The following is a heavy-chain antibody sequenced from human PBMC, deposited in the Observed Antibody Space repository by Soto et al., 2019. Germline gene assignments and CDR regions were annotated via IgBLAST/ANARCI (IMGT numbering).Heavy chain of an antibody. CDR3: AKGTRRNSGGWGYYFDY. J-gene: IGHJ4*02. CDR1: GFTFDDYA. D-gene: IGHD2-15*01. Sequence: GGSLRLSCVASGFTFDDYAMHWVRLAPGKGLEWVSGIGWNTGAKDYADSVKGRFTISRDNAKNSLYLQMSSLRAEDTALYYCAKGTRRNSGGWGYYFDYWGQGPLVTVSS. CDR2: IGWNTGAK. V-gene: IGHV3-9*01.